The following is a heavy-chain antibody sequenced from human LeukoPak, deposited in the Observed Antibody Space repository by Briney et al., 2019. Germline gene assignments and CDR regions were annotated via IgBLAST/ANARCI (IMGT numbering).Heavy chain of an antibody. CDR1: GFTFSTYA. CDR2: ISSSSSI. Sequence: PGGSLRLSCAASGFTFSTYAISWVRQAPGKGLQWVSSISSSSSIYYADSVKGRFTISRDNAKNSLYLQMNSLRAEDTAVYYCARDRSVYYYDIWGQGTMVTVSS. V-gene: IGHV3-69-1*01. CDR3: ARDRSVYYYDI. D-gene: IGHD3-22*01. J-gene: IGHJ3*02.